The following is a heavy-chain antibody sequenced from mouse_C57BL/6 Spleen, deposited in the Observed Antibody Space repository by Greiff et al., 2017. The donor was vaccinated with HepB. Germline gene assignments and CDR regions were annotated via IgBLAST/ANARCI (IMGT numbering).Heavy chain of an antibody. J-gene: IGHJ2*01. D-gene: IGHD4-1*01. CDR1: GYAFSSYW. CDR3: AKLGRDYFDY. V-gene: IGHV1-80*01. CDR2: IYPGDGDT. Sequence: VQLVESGAELVKPGASVKISCKASGYAFSSYWMNWVKQRPGKGLEWIGQIYPGDGDTNYNGKFKGKATLTADKSSSTSYMQLSSLTSEDSAVYFCAKLGRDYFDYWGQGTTLTVSS.